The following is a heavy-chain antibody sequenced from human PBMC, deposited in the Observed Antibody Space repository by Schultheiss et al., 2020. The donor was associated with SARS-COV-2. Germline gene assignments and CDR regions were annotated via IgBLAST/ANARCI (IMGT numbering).Heavy chain of an antibody. D-gene: IGHD3-10*01. CDR3: ARSHRRGWFDP. V-gene: IGHV4-59*12. Sequence: SQTLSLTCTVSGGSISSYYWSWIRQPPGKGLEWIGYIYYSGSTNYNPSLRSRVTISVDTSKNQFSLNLNSMTAADTAVYYCARSHRRGWFDPWGQGTLVTVSS. CDR2: IYYSGST. J-gene: IGHJ5*02. CDR1: GGSISSYY.